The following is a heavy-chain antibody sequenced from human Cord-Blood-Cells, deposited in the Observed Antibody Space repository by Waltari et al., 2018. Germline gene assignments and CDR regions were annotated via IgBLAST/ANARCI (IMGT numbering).Heavy chain of an antibody. CDR2: IYYSGST. V-gene: IGHV4-39*01. J-gene: IGHJ4*02. CDR1: GGSISSSSYY. D-gene: IGHD3-3*01. Sequence: QLQLQESGPGLVKPSETLSLTCTVSGGSISSSSYYWGWIRQPPGKGLEWIGSIYYSGSTQYNPSLKSRVTISVDPSKNQFSLKLSSVTAADTAVYYCARRSGYYTDYWGQGTLVTVSS. CDR3: ARRSGYYTDY.